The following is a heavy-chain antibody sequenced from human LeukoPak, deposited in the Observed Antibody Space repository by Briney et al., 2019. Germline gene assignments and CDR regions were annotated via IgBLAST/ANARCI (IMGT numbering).Heavy chain of an antibody. CDR3: ASAYCGGDCPGSFDY. D-gene: IGHD2-21*02. CDR2: IYSGGST. J-gene: IGHJ4*02. V-gene: IGHV3-53*01. Sequence: PGGSLRLSCAASGFTVSSNYMSWVRQAPGKGLEWFSVIYSGGSTYYADSVKGRFTISRDNSKNTLYLQMNSLRAEDTAVYYCASAYCGGDCPGSFDYWGQGTLVTVSS. CDR1: GFTVSSNY.